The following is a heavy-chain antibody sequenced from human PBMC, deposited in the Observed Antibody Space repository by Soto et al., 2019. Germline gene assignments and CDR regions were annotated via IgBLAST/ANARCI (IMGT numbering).Heavy chain of an antibody. CDR2: ISWNSGSI. CDR1: GFTFDDYA. CDR3: AKGYHYYGSGSYDSGYFDY. V-gene: IGHV3-9*01. Sequence: PGGSLRLSCAASGFTFDDYAMHWVRQAPGKGLEWVSGISWNSGSIGYADSVKGRFTISRDNAKNSLYLQMNSLRAEDTALYYCAKGYHYYGSGSYDSGYFDYWGQGTLVTVSS. D-gene: IGHD3-10*01. J-gene: IGHJ4*02.